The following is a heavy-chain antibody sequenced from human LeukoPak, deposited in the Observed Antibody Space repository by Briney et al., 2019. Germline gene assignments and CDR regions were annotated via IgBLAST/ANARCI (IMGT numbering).Heavy chain of an antibody. CDR2: INLYSGGT. V-gene: IGHV1-2*02. CDR3: ARGLLWCGEDSAGYYYYGMDV. CDR1: GYTFTGSY. J-gene: IGHJ6*04. D-gene: IGHD3-10*01. Sequence: ASVKVSCKASGYTFTGSYMHWVRQAPGQGLEWMGWINLYSGGTKYAKKFQGRVTMTRDTSISTAYMELSRIRSDDTAVYYCARGLLWCGEDSAGYYYYGMDVWGKGTRVTVSS.